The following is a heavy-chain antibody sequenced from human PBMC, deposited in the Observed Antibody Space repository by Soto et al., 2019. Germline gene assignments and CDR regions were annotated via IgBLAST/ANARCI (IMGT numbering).Heavy chain of an antibody. CDR1: GFTFSSYS. CDR2: ISSSSSYI. J-gene: IGHJ3*02. D-gene: IGHD5-12*01. V-gene: IGHV3-21*01. Sequence: PGGSLRLSCAASGFTFSSYSMNWVRQAPGKGLEWVSSISSSSSYIYYADSVKGRSTISRDNAKNSLYLQMNSLRAEDTAVYYCARDVGGYDAFDIWGQGTMDTVSS. CDR3: ARDVGGYDAFDI.